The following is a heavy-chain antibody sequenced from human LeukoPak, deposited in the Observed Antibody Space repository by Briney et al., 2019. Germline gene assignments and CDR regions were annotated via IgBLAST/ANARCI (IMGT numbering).Heavy chain of an antibody. CDR2: ISSSSSYI. V-gene: IGHV3-21*01. CDR1: GFTFSSYW. Sequence: GGSLRLSCAASGFTFSSYWMSWVRQAPGKGLEWVSCISSSSSYIYYADSVKGRFTISRDNAKNSLYLQMNSLRAEDTAVYYCARVWTGQWPPHYYYMDVWGKGTTVTISS. J-gene: IGHJ6*03. D-gene: IGHD6-19*01. CDR3: ARVWTGQWPPHYYYMDV.